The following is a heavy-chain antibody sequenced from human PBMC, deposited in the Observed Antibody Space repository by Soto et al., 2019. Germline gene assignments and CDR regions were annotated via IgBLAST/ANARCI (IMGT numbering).Heavy chain of an antibody. J-gene: IGHJ6*02. Sequence: GGSLRLSCAASGFTFSSYAMSWVRQAPGKGLEWVSVISCGGGSTYYADSVKGRFTISRDNSKNSLYLQMNSLRTEDTALYYCAKDTYHYYGMDVWGQGTTVTVSS. CDR2: ISCGGGST. CDR1: GFTFSSYA. CDR3: AKDTYHYYGMDV. V-gene: IGHV3-43*01.